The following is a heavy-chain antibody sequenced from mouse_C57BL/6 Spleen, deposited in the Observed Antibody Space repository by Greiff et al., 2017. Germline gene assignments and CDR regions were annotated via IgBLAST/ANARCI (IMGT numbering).Heavy chain of an antibody. J-gene: IGHJ2*01. D-gene: IGHD2-5*01. V-gene: IGHV1-15*01. CDR3: TRRDYYSNYFDY. Sequence: QVQLQQSGAELVRPGASVTLSCKASGYTFTDYEMHWVKQTPVHGLEWIGAIDPETGGTTYNQKFKGKAILTADKYSSTAYMELRSLTSEDSAVYYCTRRDYYSNYFDYWGQGTTLTVSS. CDR1: GYTFTDYE. CDR2: IDPETGGT.